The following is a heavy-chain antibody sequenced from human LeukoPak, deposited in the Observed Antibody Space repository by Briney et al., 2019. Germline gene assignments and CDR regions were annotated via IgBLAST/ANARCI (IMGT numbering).Heavy chain of an antibody. Sequence: GGSLRLSCAASGFTFDDYAMHWVRQAPGKGLEWVSGISWNSGSIGYADSVKGRFTISRDNAKNSLYLQMNSLRAEDMALYYCARGRYAPGAFDIWGQGTMVTVSS. CDR1: GFTFDDYA. D-gene: IGHD1-1*01. CDR2: ISWNSGSI. V-gene: IGHV3-9*03. CDR3: ARGRYAPGAFDI. J-gene: IGHJ3*02.